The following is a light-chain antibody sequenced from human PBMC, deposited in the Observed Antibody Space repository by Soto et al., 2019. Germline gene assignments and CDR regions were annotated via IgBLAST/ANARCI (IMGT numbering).Light chain of an antibody. CDR1: LSDVGGQNL. CDR3: SSYTGTNVI. CDR2: DVN. J-gene: IGLJ2*01. V-gene: IGLV2-8*01. Sequence: QSALTQPPSASGSPGQSVTISCTGTLSDVGGQNLVSWYRQDPGKAPKLIIYDVNQRPSGVPDRFSGSKSGSTASLTVSGLQAEDEANYYGSSYTGTNVIFGGGTKLTVL.